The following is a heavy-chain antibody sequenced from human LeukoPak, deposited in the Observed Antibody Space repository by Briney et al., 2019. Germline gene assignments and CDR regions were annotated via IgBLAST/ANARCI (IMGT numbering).Heavy chain of an antibody. J-gene: IGHJ6*02. CDR2: IYTSGST. V-gene: IGHV4-4*07. Sequence: PSETLSLTCTVSGGSISRYYWSWIRQPAGKGLEWIGRIYTSGSTNYNPSLKSRVTISVDTSKNQFSLKLSSVTAADTAVYYCARGGRSDWFYYYGMDVWGQGTTVTVSS. CDR3: ARGGRSDWFYYYGMDV. CDR1: GGSISRYY. D-gene: IGHD1-26*01.